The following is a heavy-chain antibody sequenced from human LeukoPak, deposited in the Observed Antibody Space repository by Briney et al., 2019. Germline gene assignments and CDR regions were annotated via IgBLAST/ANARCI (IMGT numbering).Heavy chain of an antibody. D-gene: IGHD4-11*01. CDR3: ARAIYSDYNYYYYYMDV. V-gene: IGHV3-53*01. CDR1: GFTVSSNY. Sequence: GGSLRLSCAASGFTVSSNYTSWVRQAPGKGLEWVSVIYSGGSTYYADSVKGRFTISGDNSKNTLYLQMNSLRAEDTAVYYCARAIYSDYNYYYYYMDVWGKGTTVTVSS. CDR2: IYSGGST. J-gene: IGHJ6*03.